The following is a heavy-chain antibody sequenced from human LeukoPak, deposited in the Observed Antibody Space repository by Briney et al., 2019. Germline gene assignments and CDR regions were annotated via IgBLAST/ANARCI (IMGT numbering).Heavy chain of an antibody. CDR1: GDSISSSSYY. D-gene: IGHD3-10*01. CDR2: IYYSGST. V-gene: IGHV4-39*01. Sequence: SETLSLTCTVSGDSISSSSYYWGWIRQPPGKGLEWIGSIYYSGSTYYNPSLKSRVTISVDTSKNQFSLKLSSVTAADTAVYYCARGSLYGSGSVDYWGQGTLVTVSS. CDR3: ARGSLYGSGSVDY. J-gene: IGHJ4*02.